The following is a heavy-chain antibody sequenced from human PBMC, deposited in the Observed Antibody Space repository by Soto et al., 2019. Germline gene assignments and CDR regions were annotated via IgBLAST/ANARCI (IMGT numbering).Heavy chain of an antibody. CDR1: CGSFIGYY. J-gene: IGHJ5*02. D-gene: IGHD2-2*01. CDR2: INHRGST. V-gene: IGHV4-34*01. Sequence: PSETLSLTCVFYCGSFIGYYWSWIRQSPGKVLEWIGGINHRGSTNYNPSLESRVTISVDTSKNQFSLKLPSVTAADTAMYYCARDGFCTSTTCRVGNWFDPWGQGTLVTVSS. CDR3: ARDGFCTSTTCRVGNWFDP.